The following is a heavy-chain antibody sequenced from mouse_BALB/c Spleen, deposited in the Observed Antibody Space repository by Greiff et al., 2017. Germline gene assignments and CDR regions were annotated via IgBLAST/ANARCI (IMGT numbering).Heavy chain of an antibody. CDR3: ARGGVPYYFDY. V-gene: IGHV3-2*02. D-gene: IGHD2-14*01. CDR2: ISYSGST. CDR1: GYSITSDYA. J-gene: IGHJ2*01. Sequence: EVKLVESGPGLVKPSQSLSLTCTVTGYSITSDYAWNWVRQFPGNKLEWMGYISYSGSTSYNPSLKSRISITRDTSKNQFFLQLNSVTTEDTATYYCARGGVPYYFDYWGQGTTLTVSS.